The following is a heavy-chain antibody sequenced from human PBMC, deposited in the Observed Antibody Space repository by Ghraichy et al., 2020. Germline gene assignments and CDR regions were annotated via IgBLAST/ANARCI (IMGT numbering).Heavy chain of an antibody. CDR1: GFTFSSYS. V-gene: IGHV3-48*02. Sequence: LSLTCAASGFTFSSYSMNWVRQAPGKGLEWVSYISSSSSTIYYADSVKGRFTISRDNAKNSLYLQMNSLRDEDTAVYYCARIIGGDYYYYYGMDVWGQGTTVTVSS. CDR3: ARIIGGDYYYYYGMDV. CDR2: ISSSSSTI. D-gene: IGHD3-3*01. J-gene: IGHJ6*02.